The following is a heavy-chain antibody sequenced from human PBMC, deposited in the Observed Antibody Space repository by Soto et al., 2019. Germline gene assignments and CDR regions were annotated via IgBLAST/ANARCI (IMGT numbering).Heavy chain of an antibody. J-gene: IGHJ5*02. CDR3: ARDSSSNPKGARWFDP. CDR2: INAGNGNT. V-gene: IGHV1-3*01. Sequence: QVQLVQSGAEVKKPGASVKVSCKASGYTFTSYAMHWVRQAPGQRLEWMGWINAGNGNTKYSQQFQGRVTITRDTTASTAYMELSSLRSEDTAVYYCARDSSSNPKGARWFDPWGQGTLVTVSS. D-gene: IGHD6-13*01. CDR1: GYTFTSYA.